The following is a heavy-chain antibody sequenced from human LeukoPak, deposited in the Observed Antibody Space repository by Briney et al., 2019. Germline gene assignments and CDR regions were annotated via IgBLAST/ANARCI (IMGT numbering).Heavy chain of an antibody. D-gene: IGHD3-10*01. Sequence: SETLSLTCTVSGGSISSYYWSWIRQPAGKGLEWIGRIYTSGSTNYNPSLKSRVTMSVDTSKNQFSLKLSSVTAADTAVYYCARRTSGRRYYYGSGSYRAFDYWGQGTLVTVSS. V-gene: IGHV4-4*07. CDR1: GGSISSYY. CDR3: ARRTSGRRYYYGSGSYRAFDY. CDR2: IYTSGST. J-gene: IGHJ4*02.